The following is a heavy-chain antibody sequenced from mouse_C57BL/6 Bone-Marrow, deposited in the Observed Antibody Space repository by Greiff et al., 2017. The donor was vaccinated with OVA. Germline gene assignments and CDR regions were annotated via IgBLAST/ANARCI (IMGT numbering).Heavy chain of an antibody. CDR3: ARWVYAMDY. Sequence: VQLQQPGAELVKPGASVKLSCKASGYTFTSYWMHWVKQRPGPGLEWIGMIHPNSGSTKYNEKFKSKATLTVDKSSSTAYMQLSSLTSEDSAVYYCARWVYAMDYWGQGTSVTVSS. CDR1: GYTFTSYW. CDR2: IHPNSGST. J-gene: IGHJ4*01. V-gene: IGHV1-64*01.